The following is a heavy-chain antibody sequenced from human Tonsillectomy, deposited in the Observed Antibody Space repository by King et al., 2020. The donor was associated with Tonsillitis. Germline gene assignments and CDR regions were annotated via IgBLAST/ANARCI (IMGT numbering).Heavy chain of an antibody. CDR1: GYTFTGYY. Sequence: QLVQSGAEVKKPGASVKVSCKASGYTFTGYYLHWVRQAPGQGLEWMGRINPKSGATNYAQRFQGRVTMTRDTSISTAYMELNRLRSDDTVVYYCATGGPLVGATSDYFDYWGQGILVTVCS. V-gene: IGHV1-2*05. CDR3: ATGGPLVGATSDYFDY. J-gene: IGHJ4*02. D-gene: IGHD1-26*01. CDR2: INPKSGAT.